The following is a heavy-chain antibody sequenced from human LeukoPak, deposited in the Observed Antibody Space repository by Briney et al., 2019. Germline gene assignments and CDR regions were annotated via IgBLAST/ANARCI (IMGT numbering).Heavy chain of an antibody. D-gene: IGHD6-13*01. Sequence: GETLKISCKGSGYSFTSYLIGWVRQMPGKGLEWMGIIYPGDSDTRYSPSFQGQVTLSADKSISTAYLQWSSLKASDTAMYYCARRFGYSSSFAPEYYYYMDVWGKGTTVTVSS. CDR1: GYSFTSYL. CDR3: ARRFGYSSSFAPEYYYYMDV. V-gene: IGHV5-51*01. CDR2: IYPGDSDT. J-gene: IGHJ6*03.